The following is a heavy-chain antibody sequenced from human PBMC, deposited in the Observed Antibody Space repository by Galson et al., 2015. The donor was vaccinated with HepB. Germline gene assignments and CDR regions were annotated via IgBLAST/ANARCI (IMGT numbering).Heavy chain of an antibody. CDR2: ISSSSSYT. CDR3: ARDGVTMVRGVSNWFDP. Sequence: LRLSCAASGFTFSDYYMSWIRQAPGKGLEWVSYISSSSSYTNYADSVKGRFTISRDNAKNSLYLQMNSLRAEDTAVYYCARDGVTMVRGVSNWFDPWGQGTLVTVSS. V-gene: IGHV3-11*06. CDR1: GFTFSDYY. J-gene: IGHJ5*02. D-gene: IGHD3-10*01.